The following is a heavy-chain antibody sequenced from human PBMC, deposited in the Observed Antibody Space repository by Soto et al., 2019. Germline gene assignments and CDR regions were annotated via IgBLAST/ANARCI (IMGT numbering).Heavy chain of an antibody. CDR1: GGTFGSHT. V-gene: IGHV1-69*06. CDR2: IIPVFNAA. D-gene: IGHD3-16*01. J-gene: IGHJ4*02. Sequence: QVQLVQSGAEVKKPGSSVRVSCKVSGGTFGSHTFTWVRQAPGQGLEWMGEIIPVFNAANYAQRFQDRVTITEDRSATTVYWELSRLTSADTATYYCARIETLTYQNTRGTDLDFWGQGTLVIVSS. CDR3: ARIETLTYQNTRGTDLDF.